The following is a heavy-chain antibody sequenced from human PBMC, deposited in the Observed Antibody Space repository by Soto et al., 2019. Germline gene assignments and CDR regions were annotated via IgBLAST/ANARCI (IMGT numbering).Heavy chain of an antibody. CDR2: IYYSGST. J-gene: IGHJ6*02. D-gene: IGHD3-3*01. Sequence: SETLSLTCTFSGGSISSGGYYWSWIRQHPGKGLEWIGYIYYSGSTYYNPSLKSRVTISVDTSKNQFSLKLSSVTAADTAVYYCARDGIDYDFWSGSSHNGMDVWGQGTTVTVSS. CDR1: GGSISSGGYY. V-gene: IGHV4-31*03. CDR3: ARDGIDYDFWSGSSHNGMDV.